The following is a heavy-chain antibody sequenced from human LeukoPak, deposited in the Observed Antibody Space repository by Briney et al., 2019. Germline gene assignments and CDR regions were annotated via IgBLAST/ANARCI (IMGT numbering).Heavy chain of an antibody. Sequence: PGGSLRLSCAASGFTFSSYAMNWVRQAPGQGLEWVSAISGSGGSTYYADSVKGRFTISRDNSKNTLYLQMNSLRAEDTAVYYCAKWSITMIVVVISFDRSYMDVWGKGTTVTISS. V-gene: IGHV3-23*01. D-gene: IGHD3-22*01. J-gene: IGHJ6*03. CDR3: AKWSITMIVVVISFDRSYMDV. CDR1: GFTFSSYA. CDR2: ISGSGGST.